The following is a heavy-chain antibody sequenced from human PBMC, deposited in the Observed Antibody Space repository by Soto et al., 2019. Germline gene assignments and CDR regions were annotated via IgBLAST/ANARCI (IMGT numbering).Heavy chain of an antibody. Sequence: PSDTLSLTCTVSGGSISSGDYYWSWIRQPPGKGLEWIGYIYYSGITYYIPSLKSRVTISVDTSKNQFSLKLSPVTAADTAVYYCARGCGAAPPSYYCGMDVWGQGTTVTVSS. D-gene: IGHD2-15*01. J-gene: IGHJ6*02. V-gene: IGHV4-30-4*02. CDR2: IYYSGIT. CDR3: ARGCGAAPPSYYCGMDV. CDR1: GGSISSGDYY.